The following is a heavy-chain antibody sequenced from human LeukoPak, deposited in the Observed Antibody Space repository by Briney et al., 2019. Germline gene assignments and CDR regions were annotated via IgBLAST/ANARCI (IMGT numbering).Heavy chain of an antibody. CDR2: INPNSGGT. V-gene: IGHV1-2*02. Sequence: ASVKVSCKASGYTFTGYYMHWVRQAPGQGLEWMGGINPNSGGTNYAQKFQGRVTMTRDTSISTAYMELSSLRSDDTAVYYRASDAYYYDSSGVFDIWGQGTMVTVSS. J-gene: IGHJ3*02. CDR1: GYTFTGYY. D-gene: IGHD3-22*01. CDR3: ASDAYYYDSSGVFDI.